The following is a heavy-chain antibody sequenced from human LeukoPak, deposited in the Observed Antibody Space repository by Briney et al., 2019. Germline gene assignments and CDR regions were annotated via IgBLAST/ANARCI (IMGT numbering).Heavy chain of an antibody. Sequence: SETLSLTCAVYGGSFSGYYWSWIRQPPGKGLEWIGEINHSASTNYNPSLKSRVTISVDTSKNQFSLKLSSVTAADTAVYYCARVGYCSGGSCYTESMYYFDYWGQGTLVTVSS. D-gene: IGHD2-15*01. CDR2: INHSAST. CDR3: ARVGYCSGGSCYTESMYYFDY. J-gene: IGHJ4*02. V-gene: IGHV4-34*01. CDR1: GGSFSGYY.